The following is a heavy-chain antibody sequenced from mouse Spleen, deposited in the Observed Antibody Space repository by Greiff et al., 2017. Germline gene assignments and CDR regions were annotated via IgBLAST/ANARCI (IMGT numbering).Heavy chain of an antibody. CDR3: ARDRGYGAMDY. J-gene: IGHJ4*01. Sequence: EVKVVESGGGLVKPGGSLKLSCAASGFTFSSYAMSWVRQSPEKRLEWVAEISSGGSYTYYPDTVTGRFTISRDNAKNTLYLEMSSLRSEDTAMYYCARDRGYGAMDYWGQGTSVTVSS. V-gene: IGHV5-9-4*01. CDR1: GFTFSSYA. D-gene: IGHD2-2*01. CDR2: ISSGGSYT.